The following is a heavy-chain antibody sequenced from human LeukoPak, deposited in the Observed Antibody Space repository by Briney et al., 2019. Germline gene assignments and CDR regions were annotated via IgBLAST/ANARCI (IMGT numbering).Heavy chain of an antibody. CDR1: GFTSGGYA. CDR2: FSGGGDS. Sequence: GGTLRLSCVASGFTSGGYAMSWVRQAPGKGLEWVSAFSGGGDSFYADSVRGRFSVSADKSKNILYLQMNSLRAEDTALYYCAKDLYEGGDYGGHYGMDVWGQGTTVTVSS. D-gene: IGHD4-17*01. V-gene: IGHV3-23*01. CDR3: AKDLYEGGDYGGHYGMDV. J-gene: IGHJ6*02.